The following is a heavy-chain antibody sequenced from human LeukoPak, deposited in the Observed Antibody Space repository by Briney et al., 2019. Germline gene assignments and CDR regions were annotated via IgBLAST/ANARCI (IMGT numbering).Heavy chain of an antibody. CDR2: IIPIFGTA. CDR1: GGTFSSYA. V-gene: IGHV1-69*05. J-gene: IGHJ5*02. D-gene: IGHD3-16*01. CDR3: ARENYVRFDP. Sequence: GASVKVSCKASGGTFSSYAISWVRQAPGQGLEWMGGIIPIFGTANYAQKFQGRVTITTDESTSTAYMELSSLRSEDTAVYYCARENYVRFDPWGQGTLVTVSS.